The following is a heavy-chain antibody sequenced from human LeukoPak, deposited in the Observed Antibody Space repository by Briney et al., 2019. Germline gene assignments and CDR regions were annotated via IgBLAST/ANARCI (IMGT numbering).Heavy chain of an antibody. Sequence: ASVKVSCKVSGYTLTELSMHWVRQAPGKGLEWMGGFDPEDAEIIYAQKFQGRVTMTEGTSTYTAYMELRSLRSDDTAVYYCATGSLRYFAFDFWGQGTLVTVSS. CDR3: ATGSLRYFAFDF. V-gene: IGHV1-24*01. CDR1: GYTLTELS. J-gene: IGHJ4*02. D-gene: IGHD3-9*01. CDR2: FDPEDAEI.